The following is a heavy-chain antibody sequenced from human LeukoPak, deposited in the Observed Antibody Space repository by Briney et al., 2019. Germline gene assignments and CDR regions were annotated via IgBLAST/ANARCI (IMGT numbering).Heavy chain of an antibody. D-gene: IGHD2-15*01. V-gene: IGHV3-30*18. CDR3: AKDHFSWGDPPRYFDY. CDR1: GFTFRDYG. J-gene: IGHJ4*02. Sequence: GGSLRLSCEASGFTFRDYGMGWVRQAPGKGLEWVAVISYDGSNKYYADSVKGRFTISRDNSKNTLYLQMNSLRAEDTAVYYCAKDHFSWGDPPRYFDYWGQGTLVTVSS. CDR2: ISYDGSNK.